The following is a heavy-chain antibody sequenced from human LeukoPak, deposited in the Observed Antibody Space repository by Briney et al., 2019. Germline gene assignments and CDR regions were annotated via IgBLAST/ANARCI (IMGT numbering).Heavy chain of an antibody. CDR2: INSDGSST. CDR3: ARDHETYYYDSSGYYRLTNWFDP. CDR1: GFTFSSYW. Sequence: GGSLRLSCAASGFTFSSYWMHWVRQAPGKGLVWVSRINSDGSSTSYADSVKGRFTISRDNAKNTLYLQMNSLRAEDTAVYYCARDHETYYYDSSGYYRLTNWFDPWGQGTLVTVSS. D-gene: IGHD3-22*01. J-gene: IGHJ5*02. V-gene: IGHV3-74*01.